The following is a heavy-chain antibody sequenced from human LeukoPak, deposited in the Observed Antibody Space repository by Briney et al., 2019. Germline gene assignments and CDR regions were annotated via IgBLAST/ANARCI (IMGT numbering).Heavy chain of an antibody. J-gene: IGHJ4*02. CDR2: INPNSGGT. Sequence: GASVKVSCKASGYTFTGYYMHWVRQAPGQGLEWMGWINPNSGGTNYTQKLQGRVTMTTDTSTSTAYMELRSLRSDDTAVYYCARRPQSDYDILTGYPIFDYWGQGTLVTVSS. D-gene: IGHD3-9*01. CDR1: GYTFTGYY. V-gene: IGHV1-2*02. CDR3: ARRPQSDYDILTGYPIFDY.